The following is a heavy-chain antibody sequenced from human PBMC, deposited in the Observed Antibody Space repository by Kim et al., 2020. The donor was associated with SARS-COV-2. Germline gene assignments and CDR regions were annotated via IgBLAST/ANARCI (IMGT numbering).Heavy chain of an antibody. Sequence: GGSLRLSCAASGFTFSSYGMHWVRQAPGKGLEWVAVIWYDGSNKYYADSVKGRFTISRDNSKNTLYLQMNSLRAEDTAVYYCAKEGRGLSGSGSYVWDYWGQGTLVTVSS. CDR3: AKEGRGLSGSGSYVWDY. D-gene: IGHD3-10*01. J-gene: IGHJ4*02. CDR1: GFTFSSYG. CDR2: IWYDGSNK. V-gene: IGHV3-33*06.